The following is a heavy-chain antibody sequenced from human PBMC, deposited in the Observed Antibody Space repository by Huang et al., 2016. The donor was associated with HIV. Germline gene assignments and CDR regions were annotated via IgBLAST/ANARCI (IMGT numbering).Heavy chain of an antibody. CDR1: GGSMSSYY. V-gene: IGHV4-59*01. CDR3: ASASIAARRWFDP. CDR2: IYYSGST. D-gene: IGHD6-6*01. Sequence: QVQLQESGPGLVKPSETLSLTCTVSGGSMSSYYWSWIRQPPGKGLEWIGYIYYSGSTNYHPTLKSRVTISVDASKNQFAMGLSSVTAADTAVYYCASASIAARRWFDPWGQGSLVTVSS. J-gene: IGHJ5*02.